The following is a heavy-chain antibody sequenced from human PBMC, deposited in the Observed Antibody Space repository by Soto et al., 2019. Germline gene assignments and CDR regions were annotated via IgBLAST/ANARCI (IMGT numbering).Heavy chain of an antibody. CDR2: ISYDGSNK. CDR3: AKNSDYSGFVY. CDR1: GFIFSSYD. D-gene: IGHD1-26*01. J-gene: IGHJ4*02. Sequence: QVQLVESGGGVVQPGRSLRLSCAASGFIFSSYDMHWVRQAPGKGLEWVAVISYDGSNKYFAESEKGRFTISRDNSKNTLYLQMNSLRVEDTAVYYCAKNSDYSGFVYWGQGTLVTVSS. V-gene: IGHV3-30*18.